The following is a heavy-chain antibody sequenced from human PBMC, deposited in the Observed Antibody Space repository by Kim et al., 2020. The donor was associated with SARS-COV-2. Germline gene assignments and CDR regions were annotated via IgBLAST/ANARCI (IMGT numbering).Heavy chain of an antibody. D-gene: IGHD6-25*01. Sequence: ANSVKVRFTIARDNSKSAMYLQMSSLRAEDTAIYYCAKAKTGSSCGGSDYWGQGTLVTVSS. CDR3: AKAKTGSSCGGSDY. V-gene: IGHV3-23*01. J-gene: IGHJ4*02.